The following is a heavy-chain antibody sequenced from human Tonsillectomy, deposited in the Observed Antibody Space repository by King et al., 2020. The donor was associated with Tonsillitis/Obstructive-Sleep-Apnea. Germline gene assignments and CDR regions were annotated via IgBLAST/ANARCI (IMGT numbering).Heavy chain of an antibody. CDR1: GFTFSTYS. J-gene: IGHJ4*02. CDR3: ARVNGYSYGSHPFDD. D-gene: IGHD5-18*01. Sequence: QLVQSGGGLVKPGGSLRLSCAASGFTFSTYSMNWVRQAPGKGLEWVSYISDSSTYIYYADSVKGRFTISRDNARNSLYLQMNSLRAEDTAVYYCARVNGYSYGSHPFDDWGQGTLVTVSS. CDR2: ISDSSTYI. V-gene: IGHV3-21*01.